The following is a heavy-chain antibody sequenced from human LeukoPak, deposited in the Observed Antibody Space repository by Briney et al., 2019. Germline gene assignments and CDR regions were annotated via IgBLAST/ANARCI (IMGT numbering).Heavy chain of an antibody. D-gene: IGHD3-3*01. Sequence: SETLSLTCTVSGGSISSYYWSWIRQPAGKGLEWIGRIYTSGSTNYNPSLKSRVTMSVDTSKNQFSLKLSSVTAADTAVYYCARSLRFLEWLLRGYYFDYWGQGTLVTVSS. CDR2: IYTSGST. J-gene: IGHJ4*02. CDR1: GGSISSYY. V-gene: IGHV4-4*07. CDR3: ARSLRFLEWLLRGYYFDY.